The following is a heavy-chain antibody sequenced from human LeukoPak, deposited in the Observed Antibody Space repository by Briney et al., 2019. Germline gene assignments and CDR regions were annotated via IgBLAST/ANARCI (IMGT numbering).Heavy chain of an antibody. CDR1: GYRFTSYY. CDR2: INPNGGGT. V-gene: IGHV1-46*01. D-gene: IGHD6-13*01. J-gene: IGHJ5*02. CDR3: ARDPISSNWSSGHFFDP. Sequence: ASVKIFCKASGYRFTSYYVDWLRQAPGQGLEWMGIINPNGGGTTYTEKFQGRVTMTRDTSTSTVYMELSSLRPEDTAVYYCARDPISSNWSSGHFFDPWGQGTLVTVSS.